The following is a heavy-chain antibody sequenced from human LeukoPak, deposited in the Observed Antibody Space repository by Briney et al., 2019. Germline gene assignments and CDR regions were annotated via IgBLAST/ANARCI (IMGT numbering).Heavy chain of an antibody. V-gene: IGHV4-59*01. D-gene: IGHD2-21*02. CDR2: IYYSGST. CDR1: GGSISSYY. CDR3: ARSPPPLAYCGGDCYAWYFDL. Sequence: SETLSLTCTVSGGSISSYYWSWIRQPPGKGLEWIGYIYYSGSTNYNPSLKSRVTISVDTSKNQFSLKLSSVTAADTAVYYCARSPPPLAYCGGDCYAWYFDLWGCGTLVTVPS. J-gene: IGHJ2*01.